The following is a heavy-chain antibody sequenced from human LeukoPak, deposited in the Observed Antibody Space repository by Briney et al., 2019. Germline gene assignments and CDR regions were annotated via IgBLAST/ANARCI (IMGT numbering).Heavy chain of an antibody. J-gene: IGHJ6*03. CDR3: ARGHRSAGTYYYYYMDV. V-gene: IGHV3-66*01. CDR2: IYSRGDT. CDR1: EFIVSINY. D-gene: IGHD6-13*01. Sequence: PGGSLRLSCAASEFIVSINYMTWVRQAPGKGLEWVSLIYSRGDTKYADSVKGRFTISRDNSKNTLYLQMSSLRTEDTAVYYCARGHRSAGTYYYYYMDVWGKGTTVTVSS.